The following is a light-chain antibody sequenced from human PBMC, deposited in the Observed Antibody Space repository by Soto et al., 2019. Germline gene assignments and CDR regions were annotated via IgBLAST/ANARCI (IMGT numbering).Light chain of an antibody. Sequence: EIVLTQSPATLSLSPGERATLSCRASQSVSSYLAWYQQKPGQAPRLLIYAASNRATGIPARFSGSGSGTDFTLTISSLEPEDFAGYYCHHRSNWPTFGPGTTVDIK. J-gene: IGKJ3*01. CDR2: AAS. V-gene: IGKV3-11*01. CDR1: QSVSSY. CDR3: HHRSNWPT.